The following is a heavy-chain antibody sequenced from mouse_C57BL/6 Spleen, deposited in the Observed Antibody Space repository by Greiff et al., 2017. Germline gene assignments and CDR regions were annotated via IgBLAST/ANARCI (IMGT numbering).Heavy chain of an antibody. V-gene: IGHV1-76*01. CDR2: IYPGSGTT. Sequence: QVQLQQSGAELVRPGASVKLSCKASGYTFTDYYINWVKQRPGQGLEWIARIYPGSGTTYYNEKFKGKATLTAEKSTSTAYMQLSSLTSEDSTVYCCARGAVVAYYCDYWGQGTTLTVSS. CDR1: GYTFTDYY. D-gene: IGHD1-1*01. J-gene: IGHJ2*01. CDR3: ARGAVVAYYCDY.